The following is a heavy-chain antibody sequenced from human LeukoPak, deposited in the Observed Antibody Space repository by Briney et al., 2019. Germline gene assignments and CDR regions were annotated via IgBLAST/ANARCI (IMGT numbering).Heavy chain of an antibody. CDR1: GFTFSSYW. V-gene: IGHV3-74*01. CDR2: INSDGRST. CDR3: AREPDYDFWSGYPYYYGMDV. Sequence: GGSLRLSCAASGFTFSSYWMHWVRQAPGKGLVWVSRINSDGRSTSYADSVKGRFTISRDNAKNTLYLQMNSLRAEDTAVYYCAREPDYDFWSGYPYYYGMDVWGQGTTVTVSS. J-gene: IGHJ6*02. D-gene: IGHD3-3*01.